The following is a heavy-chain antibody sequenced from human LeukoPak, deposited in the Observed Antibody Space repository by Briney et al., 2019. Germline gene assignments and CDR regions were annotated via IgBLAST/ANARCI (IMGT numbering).Heavy chain of an antibody. CDR3: AILGTGSS. CDR2: IYYRGST. V-gene: IGHV4-39*01. Sequence: SETLSLTCTVSGGSISSSTYYWGWIRQPPGRGLEWIGTIYYRGSTYYNPSLKSRVTISVDTSNNQFSLRLSSVTAAGTAVYYCAILGTGSSWGQGTLVTVSS. J-gene: IGHJ5*02. D-gene: IGHD3-10*01. CDR1: GGSISSSTYY.